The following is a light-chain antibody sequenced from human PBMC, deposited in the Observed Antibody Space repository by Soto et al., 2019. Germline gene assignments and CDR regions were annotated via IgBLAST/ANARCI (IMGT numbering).Light chain of an antibody. CDR3: QQYNNWPPLT. Sequence: EIVMTQSPSTLSVSPGERATLSCRASQSVSSNLAWYQQKPGQAPSLLIYAASTRATGIPARFSGSGSGTQFTLAISSLQSEDLAVYYCQQYNNWPPLTFGGGTKVEIK. J-gene: IGKJ4*01. V-gene: IGKV3D-15*01. CDR1: QSVSSN. CDR2: AAS.